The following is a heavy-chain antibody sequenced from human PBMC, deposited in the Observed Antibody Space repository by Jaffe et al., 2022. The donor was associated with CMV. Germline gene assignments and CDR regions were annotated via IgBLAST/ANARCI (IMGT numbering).Heavy chain of an antibody. CDR3: ARDLGGYESGGGY. J-gene: IGHJ4*02. CDR2: ISSSSSYI. Sequence: EVQLVESGGGLVKPGGSLRLSCAASGFTFSSYSMNWVRQAPGKGLEWVSSISSSSSYIYYADSVKGRFTISRDNAKNSLYLQMNSLRAEDTAVYYCARDLGGYESGGGYWGQGTLVTVSS. CDR1: GFTFSSYS. V-gene: IGHV3-21*01. D-gene: IGHD5-12*01.